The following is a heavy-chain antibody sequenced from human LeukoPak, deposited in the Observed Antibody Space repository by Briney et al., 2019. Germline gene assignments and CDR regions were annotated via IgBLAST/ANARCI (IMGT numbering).Heavy chain of an antibody. Sequence: SETLSLTCTVSGGSISSSSHYWGWIRQPPGKGLEWIGSIYYSGSTYYNPSLKSRVTISVDTSKNQFSLKLSSVTAADTAVYYCARPNTVTTLRFDPWGQGTLVTVSS. CDR2: IYYSGST. D-gene: IGHD4-17*01. CDR3: ARPNTVTTLRFDP. J-gene: IGHJ5*02. V-gene: IGHV4-39*01. CDR1: GGSISSSSHY.